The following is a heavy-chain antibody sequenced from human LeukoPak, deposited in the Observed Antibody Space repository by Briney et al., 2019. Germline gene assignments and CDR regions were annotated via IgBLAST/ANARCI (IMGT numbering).Heavy chain of an antibody. CDR2: IYSSGST. J-gene: IGHJ4*02. V-gene: IGHV4-59*01. Sequence: PSETLSLTCTVSGGSINSYYWSWIRQPPGKGLEWIGYIYSSGSTNYNPSLKSRVTISVDTSKNQFSLKLSSVTAADTAVYYCARYSYGGYYFDSWGQGTLVTVSS. CDR3: ARYSYGGYYFDS. CDR1: GGSINSYY. D-gene: IGHD5-18*01.